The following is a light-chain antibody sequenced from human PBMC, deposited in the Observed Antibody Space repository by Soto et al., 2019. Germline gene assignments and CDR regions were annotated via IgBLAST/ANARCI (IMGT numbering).Light chain of an antibody. CDR3: CSYAGSNIRV. CDR1: SSDVGAYNF. CDR2: DVS. V-gene: IGLV2-11*01. J-gene: IGLJ3*02. Sequence: QSALTQPASVSGSPGQSVTISCTGTSSDVGAYNFVSWYQHNPGKAPKLMIFDVSARPSGIAARFSGSKSANTASLTISGLQAEDEADYYCCSYAGSNIRVFGGGTKLTVL.